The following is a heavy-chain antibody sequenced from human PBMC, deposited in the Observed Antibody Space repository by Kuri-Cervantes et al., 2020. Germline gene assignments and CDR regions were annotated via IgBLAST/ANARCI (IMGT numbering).Heavy chain of an antibody. CDR3: TRRILKYQLLSPHMDGMDV. Sequence: GESLKISCAASGFTFSIYEMNWVRQAPGKGLEWVGRIRSKANSYATAYAASVKGRFTISRDDSKNTAYLQMNSLKTEDTAVYYCTRRILKYQLLSPHMDGMDVWGQGTTVTVSS. CDR2: IRSKANSYAT. CDR1: GFTFSIYE. D-gene: IGHD2-2*01. J-gene: IGHJ6*02. V-gene: IGHV3-73*01.